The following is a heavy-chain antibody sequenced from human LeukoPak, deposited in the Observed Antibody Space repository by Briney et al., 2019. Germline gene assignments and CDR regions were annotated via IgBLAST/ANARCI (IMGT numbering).Heavy chain of an antibody. V-gene: IGHV3-64*01. J-gene: IGHJ4*02. D-gene: IGHD6-13*01. CDR2: IGSNGGST. CDR1: GFTFSSYT. CDR3: ARVGAAAGVDY. Sequence: GGSLRLSCAASGFTFSSYTMHWVCRAPGKGLEYVSGIGSNGGSTYYASSVKGRFTISRDNSKSTLYLQMGSLRTEDMAVYYCARVGAAAGVDYWGQGTLVTVSS.